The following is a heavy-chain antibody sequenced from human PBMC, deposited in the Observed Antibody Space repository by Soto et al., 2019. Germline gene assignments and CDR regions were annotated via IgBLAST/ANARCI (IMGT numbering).Heavy chain of an antibody. CDR3: ARGPAYDFWSGYYRPAPFDY. CDR1: GFTVSSNY. Sequence: GGSLRLSCAASGFTVSSNYMSWVRQAPGKGLEWVSVIYSGGSTYYGDSGKGRFTISSDNSKNTLYLQMNSLRAEDTAVYYCARGPAYDFWSGYYRPAPFDYWGQGTLVTVSS. CDR2: IYSGGST. J-gene: IGHJ4*02. D-gene: IGHD3-3*01. V-gene: IGHV3-66*01.